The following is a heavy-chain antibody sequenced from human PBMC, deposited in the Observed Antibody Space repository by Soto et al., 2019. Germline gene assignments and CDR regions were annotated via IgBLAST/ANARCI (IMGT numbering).Heavy chain of an antibody. CDR1: GYTFTNYA. D-gene: IGHD7-27*01. CDR2: INAYNGNT. J-gene: IGHJ4*02. CDR3: ARDSPPNKH. V-gene: IGHV1-18*01. Sequence: QVQLVQSGAEVKKPGASVKVSCKASGYTFTNYAISWMRQAPGQGLDWMGWINAYNGNTNYAQKLKGRVTMTTDTSTSTAYKELRSLRSDDTAVYYCARDSPPNKHWGQGTIVTVSS.